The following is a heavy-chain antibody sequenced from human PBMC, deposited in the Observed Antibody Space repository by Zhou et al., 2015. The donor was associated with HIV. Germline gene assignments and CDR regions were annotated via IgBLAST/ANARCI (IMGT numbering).Heavy chain of an antibody. D-gene: IGHD2-2*01. CDR1: GFTFSSYG. CDR2: IWYDGSNK. Sequence: QVQLVESGGGVVQPGRSLRLSCAASGFTFSSYGMHWVRQAPGKGLEWVAVIWYDGSNKYYADSVKGRFTISRDNSKNTLYLQMNSLRAEDTAVYFCAKDQLGYCSSTSCQTYFQHWGQGTLVTVSS. V-gene: IGHV3-33*06. J-gene: IGHJ1*01. CDR3: AKDQLGYCSSTSCQTYFQH.